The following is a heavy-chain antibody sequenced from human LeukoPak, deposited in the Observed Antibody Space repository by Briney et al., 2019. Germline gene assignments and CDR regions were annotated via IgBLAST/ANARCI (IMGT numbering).Heavy chain of an antibody. CDR1: GYTFTGHY. V-gene: IGHV1-2*04. CDR3: ARAVCSTSCYLFDY. CDR2: INPNSGGT. D-gene: IGHD2-2*01. J-gene: IGHJ4*02. Sequence: ASVKVSCKASGYTFTGHYMHWVRQAPGQGLEWMGWINPNSGGTNYAQKFQGWVTMTGDTSISTACMELSRLRSDDTAVYYCARAVCSTSCYLFDYWGQGTLVTVSS.